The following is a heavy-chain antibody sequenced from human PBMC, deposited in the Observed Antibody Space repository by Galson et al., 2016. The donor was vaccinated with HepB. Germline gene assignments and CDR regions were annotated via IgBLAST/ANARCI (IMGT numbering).Heavy chain of an antibody. Sequence: SLRLSCAASGFTFSSYAIHWVRQAPGKGLEWVAVISYDGNNKYYADSVKGRFTISRDNSKNTLYLQMNSLRAEDTAVYYCARTYGSGSYRRDAFDIWGQGTMVTVSS. D-gene: IGHD3-10*01. J-gene: IGHJ3*02. V-gene: IGHV3-30*04. CDR1: GFTFSSYA. CDR2: ISYDGNNK. CDR3: ARTYGSGSYRRDAFDI.